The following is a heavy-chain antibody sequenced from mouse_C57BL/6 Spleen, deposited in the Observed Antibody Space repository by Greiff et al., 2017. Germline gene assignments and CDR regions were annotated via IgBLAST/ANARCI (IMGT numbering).Heavy chain of an antibody. D-gene: IGHD1-1*01. CDR1: GYTFTSYG. Sequence: QVQLKESGAELARPGASVKLSCKASGYTFTSYGISWVKQRTGQGLEWIGEIYPRSGNTYYNEKFKGKATMTADKSSSTAYMELRSLTTEDSAVYYCAREVERRNDYGRSDYWGQGTTLTVSS. CDR3: AREVERRNDYGRSDY. J-gene: IGHJ2*01. V-gene: IGHV1-81*01. CDR2: IYPRSGNT.